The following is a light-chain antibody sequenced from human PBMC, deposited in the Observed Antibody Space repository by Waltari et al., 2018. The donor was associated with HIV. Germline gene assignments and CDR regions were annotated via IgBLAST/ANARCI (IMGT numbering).Light chain of an antibody. V-gene: IGLV2-14*03. Sequence: QSGLTQPASVSGSPGQSITISCAGTGAESGAYHYVVWYQKVPDSVPKLIIYYVTSRPSGISDRFSAPTSGNAAYLNTSGLQAEDECDYYCSAYTTCNTVIFGGGTKLTVL. CDR2: YVT. CDR3: SAYTTCNTVI. CDR1: GAESGAYHY. J-gene: IGLJ2*01.